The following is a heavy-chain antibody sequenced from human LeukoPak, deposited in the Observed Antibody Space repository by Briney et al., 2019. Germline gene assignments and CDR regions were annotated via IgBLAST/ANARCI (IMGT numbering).Heavy chain of an antibody. Sequence: SETLSLTCTVSGGSISSYYWSWIRQPPGKGLEWIGYIYYSGSTNYNPSLKSQVTISVDTSKNQFSLKLSSVTAADTAVYYCARIDILTGYYQYYFDYWGQGTLVTVSS. CDR2: IYYSGST. D-gene: IGHD3-9*01. V-gene: IGHV4-59*01. J-gene: IGHJ4*02. CDR3: ARIDILTGYYQYYFDY. CDR1: GGSISSYY.